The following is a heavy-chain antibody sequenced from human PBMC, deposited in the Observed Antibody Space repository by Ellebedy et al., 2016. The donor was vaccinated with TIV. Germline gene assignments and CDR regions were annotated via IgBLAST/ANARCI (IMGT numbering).Heavy chain of an antibody. CDR3: ARGASYCYGAFDD. V-gene: IGHV4-4*02. CDR2: VFLSGVT. D-gene: IGHD5-18*01. Sequence: MPSETLSLTCTVSGGSISSSHWWGWVRHPPGKGLEWIGEVFLSGVTNYNPSLKSRVIMSVYKSKNQFSLKLNTVTAADTALYYFARGASYCYGAFDDWGQGALVTVSS. J-gene: IGHJ4*02. CDR1: GGSISSSHW.